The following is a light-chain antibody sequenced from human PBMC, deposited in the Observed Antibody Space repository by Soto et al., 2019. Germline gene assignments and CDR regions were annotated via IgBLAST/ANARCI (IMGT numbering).Light chain of an antibody. J-gene: IGKJ2*01. CDR1: QSVSRN. V-gene: IGKV3-15*01. CDR3: QQYGDWPPET. CDR2: GAS. Sequence: EVVLTQSPATLSVSPGDRATLSCRASQSVSRNLAWYQQKPGQAPRLLIYGASTRATGVAARFSGSGSATEVTLSISSLQSEDVAVYYCQQYGDWPPETFGQGTKLEI.